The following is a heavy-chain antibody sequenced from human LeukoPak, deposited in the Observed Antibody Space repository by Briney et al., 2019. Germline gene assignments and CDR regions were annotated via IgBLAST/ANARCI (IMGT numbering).Heavy chain of an antibody. CDR3: ARPYRSGWHGSFDY. CDR2: IYYSGST. V-gene: IGHV4-39*07. D-gene: IGHD6-19*01. CDR1: GGSIRSSSYY. J-gene: IGHJ4*02. Sequence: SETLSLTCTVSGGSIRSSSYYWGWIRQPPGKGLEWIGSIYYSGSTNYNPSLKSRVTISVDTSKNQFSLKLSSVTAADTAVYYCARPYRSGWHGSFDYWGQGSLVIVSS.